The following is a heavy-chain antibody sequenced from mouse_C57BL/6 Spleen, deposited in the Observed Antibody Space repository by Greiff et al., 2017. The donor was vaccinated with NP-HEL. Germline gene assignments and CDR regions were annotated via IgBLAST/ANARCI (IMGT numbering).Heavy chain of an antibody. V-gene: IGHV1-69*01. Sequence: QVQLKQPGAELVMPGASVKLSCKASGYTFTSYWMHWVKQRPGQGLEWIGEIDPSDSYTNYHQKFKGKSTLTVDKSSSTAYMQLSSLTSEDSAVYYCARSGSSGFLFDYWGQGTTLTVSS. CDR1: GYTFTSYW. CDR3: ARSGSSGFLFDY. J-gene: IGHJ2*01. CDR2: IDPSDSYT. D-gene: IGHD3-2*02.